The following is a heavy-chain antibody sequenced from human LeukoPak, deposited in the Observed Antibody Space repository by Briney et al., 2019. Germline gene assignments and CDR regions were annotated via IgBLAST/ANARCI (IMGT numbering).Heavy chain of an antibody. J-gene: IGHJ4*02. CDR3: ARVRIAAAGGLLDY. D-gene: IGHD6-13*01. V-gene: IGHV4-31*03. CDR2: IYYSGIT. Sequence: SETLSLTCTVSGGSISSGGYYWSWIRQHPGKGLEWIGYIYYSGITYYNPSLKSRVTISVDTSKNQFSLKLSSVTAADTVVYYCARVRIAAAGGLLDYWGQGTLVTVSS. CDR1: GGSISSGGYY.